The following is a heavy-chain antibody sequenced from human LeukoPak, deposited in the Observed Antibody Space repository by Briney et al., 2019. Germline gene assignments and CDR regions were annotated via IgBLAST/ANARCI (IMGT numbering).Heavy chain of an antibody. CDR2: IWYDGSNK. CDR1: GFTFSSYG. J-gene: IGHJ6*02. CDR3: ARLSSIAARRPHYYYGMDV. V-gene: IGHV3-33*01. Sequence: PGRSLRLSCAASGFTFSSYGMHWVRQAPGKGLEWVAVIWYDGSNKYYADSVRGRFTISRDNSKNTLYLQMNSLRDEDTAVYYCARLSSIAARRPHYYYGMDVWGQGTTVTVSS. D-gene: IGHD6-6*01.